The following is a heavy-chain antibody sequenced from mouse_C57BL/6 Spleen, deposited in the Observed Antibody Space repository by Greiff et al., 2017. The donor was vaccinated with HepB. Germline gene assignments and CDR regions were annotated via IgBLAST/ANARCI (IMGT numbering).Heavy chain of an antibody. D-gene: IGHD1-1*01. CDR1: GFTFSSYA. V-gene: IGHV5-4*01. Sequence: EVHLVESGGGLVKPGGSLKLSCAASGFTFSSYAISDGGSYTYYPDNVKGRFTISRDNAKNNLYLQMSHLKSEDTAMYYCARDQERYYGSSLDYWGQGTTLTVSS. CDR2: SDGGSYT. CDR3: ARDQERYYGSSLDY. J-gene: IGHJ2*01.